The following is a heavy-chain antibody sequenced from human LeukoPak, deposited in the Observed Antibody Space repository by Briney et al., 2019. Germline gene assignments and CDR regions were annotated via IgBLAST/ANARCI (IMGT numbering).Heavy chain of an antibody. V-gene: IGHV3-11*01. D-gene: IGHD6-19*01. Sequence: GGSLRLSCAASGFTFSDYYMSWIRQAPGKGLEWVSYISSSGSTIYYADSVKGRFTISRDNAKNSLYLQMNSLRAEDTAVYYCARESLRQQWLVRREEYYYMDVWGKGTTVTISS. CDR2: ISSSGSTI. CDR3: ARESLRQQWLVRREEYYYMDV. J-gene: IGHJ6*03. CDR1: GFTFSDYY.